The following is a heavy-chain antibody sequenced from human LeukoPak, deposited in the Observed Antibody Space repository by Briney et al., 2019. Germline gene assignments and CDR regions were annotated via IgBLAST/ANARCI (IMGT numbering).Heavy chain of an antibody. D-gene: IGHD5-18*01. CDR3: AKDQSYGFDY. CDR2: VIGSGSST. Sequence: PGGSLRLSCAASGFTFSNYDMSWVRRAPGKGLEWVSTVIGSGSSTYYADSVKGRFTISRDNSKSTLYLHMDSLRAEDTALYYCAKDQSYGFDYWGQGTLVTVSS. CDR1: GFTFSNYD. J-gene: IGHJ4*02. V-gene: IGHV3-23*01.